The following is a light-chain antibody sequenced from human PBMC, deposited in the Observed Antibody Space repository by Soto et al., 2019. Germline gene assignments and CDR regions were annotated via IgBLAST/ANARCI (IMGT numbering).Light chain of an antibody. J-gene: IGLJ2*01. Sequence: QAVVTQEPSLTVSPGGTVTRTCASSTGPVTSDYYPNWFQQKPGQAPRALIYGTTKKHSWTPARFSGSLLGGKAALTLSGVQPEDEADYYCLLYYGAAVVFGGGTKLTVL. CDR1: TGPVTSDYY. CDR2: GTT. V-gene: IGLV7-43*01. CDR3: LLYYGAAVV.